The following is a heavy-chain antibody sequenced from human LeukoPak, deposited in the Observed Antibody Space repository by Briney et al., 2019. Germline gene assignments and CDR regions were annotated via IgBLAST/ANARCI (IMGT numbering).Heavy chain of an antibody. CDR3: AKDLSDPVMVIDS. J-gene: IGHJ4*02. Sequence: GRSLRLSCAASGFTFSSYAMSWVRQAPGKGLEWVSGISGSGGSTYYADSVKGRFTISRDNSKNTLYLQMNSLRAEDTAVYYCAKDLSDPVMVIDSWGQGTLVTVSS. V-gene: IGHV3-23*01. D-gene: IGHD5-18*01. CDR1: GFTFSSYA. CDR2: ISGSGGST.